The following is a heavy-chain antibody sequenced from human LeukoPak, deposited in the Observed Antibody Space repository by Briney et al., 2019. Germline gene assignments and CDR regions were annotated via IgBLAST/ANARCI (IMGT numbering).Heavy chain of an antibody. Sequence: GGSLRLSCAASGFTFDDYAMHWVRQAPGKGLEWVSGISWNSGSIGYADSVKGRFSISRDNAKNSLYLQMNSLRAEDTALYYCAKDRSIAARRDFDYWGQGTLVTVSS. CDR1: GFTFDDYA. CDR2: ISWNSGSI. V-gene: IGHV3-9*01. D-gene: IGHD6-6*01. J-gene: IGHJ4*02. CDR3: AKDRSIAARRDFDY.